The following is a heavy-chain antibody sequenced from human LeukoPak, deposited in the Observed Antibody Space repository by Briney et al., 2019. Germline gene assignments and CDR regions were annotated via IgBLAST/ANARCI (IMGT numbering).Heavy chain of an antibody. Sequence: SETLSLTCAVYGGSFSGYYWSWIRQPPGKGLEWLGEINHSGSTNYNPSLKSRVTISVDTSKNQFSLKLSSVTAADTAVYYCARGRRYSSGWSGWFDPWGQGTLVTVSS. J-gene: IGHJ5*02. CDR2: INHSGST. V-gene: IGHV4-34*01. CDR3: ARGRRYSSGWSGWFDP. CDR1: GGSFSGYY. D-gene: IGHD6-19*01.